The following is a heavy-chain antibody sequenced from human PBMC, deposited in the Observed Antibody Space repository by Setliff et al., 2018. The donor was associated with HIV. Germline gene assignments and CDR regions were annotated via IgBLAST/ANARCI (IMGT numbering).Heavy chain of an antibody. CDR2: IYYSGST. J-gene: IGHJ6*02. V-gene: IGHV4-38-2*02. CDR1: GQFISDGYY. Sequence: SETLSLTCTVSGQFISDGYYWGWIRQPPGKGLEWIGSIYYSGSTYYNPSLKSRVTISRDTSKNQFSLHLSSVTAADMAVYYCARGLRYGQGYFYYIMDVWGQGTTVTVSS. CDR3: ARGLRYGQGYFYYIMDV. D-gene: IGHD3-9*01.